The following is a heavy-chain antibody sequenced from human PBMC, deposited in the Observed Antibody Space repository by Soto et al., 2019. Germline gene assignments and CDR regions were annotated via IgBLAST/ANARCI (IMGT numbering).Heavy chain of an antibody. CDR1: GYTFSGYW. V-gene: IGHV5-51*01. CDR2: IYPGDSDT. D-gene: IGHD6-19*01. Sequence: SGESLKISCKGSGYTFSGYWIGWVRQMPGKGLEWMGIIYPGDSDTRYSPSFQGQVTMSVDKSINTAYLQWSSLKPSDTATYYCARPLSSGWDGADYWGQGTLVTVSS. CDR3: ARPLSSGWDGADY. J-gene: IGHJ4*02.